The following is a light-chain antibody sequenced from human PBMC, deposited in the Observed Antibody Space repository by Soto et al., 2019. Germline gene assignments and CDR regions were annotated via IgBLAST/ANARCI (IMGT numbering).Light chain of an antibody. CDR3: QQFNHWPPALP. V-gene: IGKV3-15*01. CDR2: GAS. CDR1: QSVSSN. J-gene: IGKJ4*01. Sequence: EKVMTHAPATLSVNPGERATLSKRASQSVSSNLAWYQQKPGQAPRLLIYGASTRATGIPARFSGSGSGTEFTLTIRSLQSEDFAVYSCQQFNHWPPALPFGGGTKADI.